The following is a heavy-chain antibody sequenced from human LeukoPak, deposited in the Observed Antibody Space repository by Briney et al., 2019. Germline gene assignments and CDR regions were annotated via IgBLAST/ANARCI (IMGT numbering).Heavy chain of an antibody. Sequence: GGSLRLSCTASGFTFGDYAMSWFRQAPGKGLEWVGFIRSKAYGGTTEYAASVKGRFTISRDDSKSIAYLQMNSLKTEDTAVYYCTRDPGIVPSDYWGQGTLVTVSS. CDR2: IRSKAYGGTT. J-gene: IGHJ4*02. V-gene: IGHV3-49*03. CDR3: TRDPGIVPSDY. CDR1: GFTFGDYA. D-gene: IGHD3-10*01.